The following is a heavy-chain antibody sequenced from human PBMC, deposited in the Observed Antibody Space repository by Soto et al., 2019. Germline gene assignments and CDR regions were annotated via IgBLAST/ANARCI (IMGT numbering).Heavy chain of an antibody. J-gene: IGHJ6*02. CDR3: ARGLLAYFGMDV. CDR1: GYSFTNYD. D-gene: IGHD1-26*01. Sequence: QLVQSGAEVKKPGASVKVSCKASGYSFTNYDISWVRQAPGQGLEWMAWISAHNGNKHYAEKFQGRGSTTTDTSTSTAYMEVRTLKTDDTAVYYCARGLLAYFGMDVWGQGTTVTVS. V-gene: IGHV1-18*01. CDR2: ISAHNGNK.